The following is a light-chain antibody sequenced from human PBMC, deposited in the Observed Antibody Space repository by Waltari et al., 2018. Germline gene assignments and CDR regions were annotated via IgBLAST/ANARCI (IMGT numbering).Light chain of an antibody. CDR3: QQYRNLWT. Sequence: DIQMTQSPSTLSASVGDRVTITCRASQSLSNWLAWYKKKPGKAPKVLIYKASTLKSGVPSRFSGSGSGTEFTLTISSLQPDDFATYYCQQYRNLWTFGQGTKVEIK. CDR2: KAS. CDR1: QSLSNW. V-gene: IGKV1-5*03. J-gene: IGKJ1*01.